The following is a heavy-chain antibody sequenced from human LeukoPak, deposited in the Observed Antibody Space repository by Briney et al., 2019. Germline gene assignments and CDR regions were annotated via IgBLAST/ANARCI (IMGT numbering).Heavy chain of an antibody. V-gene: IGHV1-69*13. CDR3: ARDKEYYYGSGSYWFDY. D-gene: IGHD3-10*01. Sequence: ASVKVSCKASGGTFSSYAISWVRQAPGQGLEWMGGIIPIFGTANYAQKFQGRVTITADESTSTAYMELSSLRSEDTAVYYCARDKEYYYGSGSYWFDYWGQGTLVTVSS. CDR2: IIPIFGTA. CDR1: GGTFSSYA. J-gene: IGHJ4*02.